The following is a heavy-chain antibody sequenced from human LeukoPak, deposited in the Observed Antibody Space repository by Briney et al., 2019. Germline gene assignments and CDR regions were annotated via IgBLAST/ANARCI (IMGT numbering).Heavy chain of an antibody. CDR1: GFTFSSYW. CDR2: ISGSGGST. J-gene: IGHJ4*02. CDR3: AKVDSDSDYFDY. V-gene: IGHV3-23*01. D-gene: IGHD2-15*01. Sequence: GGSLRLSCAASGFTFSSYWMSWVRQAPGKGLEWVSAISGSGGSTYYADSVKGRFTISRDNSKNTLYLQMNSLRAEDTAVYYCAKVDSDSDYFDYWGQGTLVTVSS.